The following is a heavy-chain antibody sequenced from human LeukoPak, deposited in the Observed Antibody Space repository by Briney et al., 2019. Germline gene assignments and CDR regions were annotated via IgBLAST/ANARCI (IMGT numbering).Heavy chain of an antibody. J-gene: IGHJ5*02. CDR3: ASASGSGSSNRWGFDP. CDR1: GYTFTVYY. Sequence: ASVKVSCKASGYTFTVYYMHWVRQAPGQGLEWMGWINPNSGGTNYAQKFQGSVTMTRVTSISTAYMELSRLRSDDTAVYYCASASGSGSSNRWGFDPWGQGTLVTVSS. V-gene: IGHV1-2*02. CDR2: INPNSGGT. D-gene: IGHD3-10*01.